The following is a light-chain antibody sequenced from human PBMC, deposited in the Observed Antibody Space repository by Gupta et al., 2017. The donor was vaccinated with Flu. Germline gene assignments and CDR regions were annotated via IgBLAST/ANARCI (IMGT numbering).Light chain of an antibody. CDR2: LGS. CDR1: QSLLLSNDYNY. Sequence: DTVISPFPLPLPVIPGEPASISRRSTQSLLLSNDYNYLDWYLQKPGQSPQLLIYLGSSRACGVPDRFSGSGSGTDFTLKISRVEAEDVGVYYCGQAKQSPRSFGQGTKLEIK. CDR3: GQAKQSPRS. V-gene: IGKV2-28*01. J-gene: IGKJ2*03.